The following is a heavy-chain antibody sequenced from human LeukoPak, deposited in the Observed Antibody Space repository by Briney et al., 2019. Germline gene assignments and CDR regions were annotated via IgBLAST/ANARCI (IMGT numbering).Heavy chain of an antibody. CDR2: ISYDGSNK. Sequence: GGSLRLSCAASGFTFSSYAMHWVRQAPGKGLEWVAVISYDGSNKYYADSVKGRFTISRDNSKNTLYLQMNSLRAEDTAVYYCARDSHSSGWYNFDYWGQGILVTVSS. CDR1: GFTFSSYA. CDR3: ARDSHSSGWYNFDY. D-gene: IGHD6-19*01. V-gene: IGHV3-30-3*01. J-gene: IGHJ4*02.